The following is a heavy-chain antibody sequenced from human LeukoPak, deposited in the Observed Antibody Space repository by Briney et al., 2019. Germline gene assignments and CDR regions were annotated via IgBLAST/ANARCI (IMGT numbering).Heavy chain of an antibody. J-gene: IGHJ3*02. V-gene: IGHV1-24*01. Sequence: ASVKVSCKVSGYTLTELSMNWVRQAPGKGLEWMGGFDPEDGETIYAQKFQGRVTMTEDTSTDTAYMELSSLRSEDTAVYYCATVDSSWYTRYDAFDIWGQGTMVTVSS. CDR1: GYTLTELS. D-gene: IGHD6-13*01. CDR2: FDPEDGET. CDR3: ATVDSSWYTRYDAFDI.